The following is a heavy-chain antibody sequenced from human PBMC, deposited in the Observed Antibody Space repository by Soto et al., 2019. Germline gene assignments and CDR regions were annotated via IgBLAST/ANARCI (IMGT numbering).Heavy chain of an antibody. CDR3: ARGSNNWCFDN. J-gene: IGHJ4*02. CDR1: GFTVSSNY. CDR2: IYSGGST. D-gene: IGHD1-1*01. Sequence: PGGSLRLSCAASGFTVSSNYMSWVRQAPGKGLEWVSVIYSGGSTYYADSMKGRFTISRDNSKNTLYLQMNSLRAEDTAVYYCARGSNNWCFDNWGQGTLVTVSS. V-gene: IGHV3-66*01.